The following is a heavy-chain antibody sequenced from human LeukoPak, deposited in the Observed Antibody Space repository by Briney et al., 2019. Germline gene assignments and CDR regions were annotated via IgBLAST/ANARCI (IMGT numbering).Heavy chain of an antibody. Sequence: SVKVSCKASGGTFSSYAISWVRQAPGQGLEWMGGIIPIFGTANYAQKFQDRVTITTDESTSTAYMELSSLRSEDTAVYYCARERSGFQGDFDYWGQGTLVTVSS. CDR1: GGTFSSYA. J-gene: IGHJ4*02. D-gene: IGHD3-10*01. V-gene: IGHV1-69*05. CDR3: ARERSGFQGDFDY. CDR2: IIPIFGTA.